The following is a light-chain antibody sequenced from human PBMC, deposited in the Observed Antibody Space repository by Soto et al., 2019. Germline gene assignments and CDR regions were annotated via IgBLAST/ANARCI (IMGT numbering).Light chain of an antibody. V-gene: IGLV2-23*01. CDR3: CSNAVGSTYV. CDR2: EAY. J-gene: IGLJ1*01. CDR1: STDVGSHKL. Sequence: SALTQPASVSGSPGQSITISCTGASTDVGSHKLVSWYQQYPGNAPKLIIFEAYKRPSGVSNRFSGSKSGSTASLTISGLQAEDEADYYCCSNAVGSTYVFGTGTKVTVL.